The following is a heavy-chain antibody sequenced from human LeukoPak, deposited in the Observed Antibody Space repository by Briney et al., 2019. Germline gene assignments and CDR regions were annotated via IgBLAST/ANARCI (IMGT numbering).Heavy chain of an antibody. D-gene: IGHD3-9*01. CDR2: ISAYNGNT. J-gene: IGHJ6*02. Sequence: GASVKVSCKASGYTFTSYGISWVRQAPGQGLEWMGWISAYNGNTNYAQKLQGRVTMTTDTSTSTAYMELRSLRSDATAVYYCARDGPLRYFDWLAYYYYYGMDVWGQGTTVTVSS. CDR1: GYTFTSYG. V-gene: IGHV1-18*01. CDR3: ARDGPLRYFDWLAYYYYYGMDV.